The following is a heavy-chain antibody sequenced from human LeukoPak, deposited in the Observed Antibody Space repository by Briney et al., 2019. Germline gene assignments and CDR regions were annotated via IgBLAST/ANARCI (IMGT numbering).Heavy chain of an antibody. CDR2: ISSSSSTI. D-gene: IGHD3-22*01. CDR1: GFTFSSYD. CDR3: ARGAYYYED. J-gene: IGHJ4*02. V-gene: IGHV3-48*01. Sequence: GSLRLSCAASGFTFSSYDMHWVRQAPGKGLEWVSYISSSSSTIYYADSVKGRFSISRDNAKNSLYLQMNSLRAEDTAVYYCARGAYYYEDWGQGTLVTVSS.